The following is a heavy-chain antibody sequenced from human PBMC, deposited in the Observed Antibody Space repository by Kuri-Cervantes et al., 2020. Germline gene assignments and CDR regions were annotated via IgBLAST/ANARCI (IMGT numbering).Heavy chain of an antibody. CDR1: GGTFSSYA. J-gene: IGHJ4*02. CDR2: IIPIFGTA. D-gene: IGHD2-8*02. CDR3: ARVALGGVFFEY. Sequence: VKVSCKASGGTFSSYAISWVRQAPGQGLEWMGGIIPIFGTANYAQKFQGRVTITADKSTSTAYMELSSLRSEDTAVYYCARVALGGVFFEYWGQGTLVTVSS. V-gene: IGHV1-69*13.